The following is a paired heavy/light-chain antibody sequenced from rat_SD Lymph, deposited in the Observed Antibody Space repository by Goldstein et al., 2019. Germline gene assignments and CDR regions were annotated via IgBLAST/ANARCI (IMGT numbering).Light chain of an antibody. J-gene: IGKJ2-3*01. V-gene: IGKV16S1*01. CDR3: QQYYEKPYT. CDR1: KSISNY. CDR2: SGS. Sequence: DVQMTQSLSYLAASPGESVSISCKASKSISNYLAWYQQKPGEAYKLLIYSGSTLQSGTPSRFSGSGSGTDFTLTIRSLEPEDFGLYYCQQYYEKPYTFGAGTKLELK.
Heavy chain of an antibody. J-gene: IGHJ4*01. V-gene: IGHV5-25*01. CDR3: ARHASSGVMDA. CDR2: ISTSGSRT. CDR1: GFTFSNYY. D-gene: IGHD4-1*01. Sequence: EVQLVESGGGLVQPGRSLKLSCAASGFTFSNYYMAWVRQAPKKGLEWVATISTSGSRTYYPDSVKGRFTISRDNAKSSLYLQMNSLKSEDTATYYCARHASSGVMDAWGQGASVTVSS.